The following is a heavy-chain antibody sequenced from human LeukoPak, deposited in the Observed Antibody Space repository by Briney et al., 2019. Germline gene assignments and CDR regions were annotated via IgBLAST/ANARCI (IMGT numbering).Heavy chain of an antibody. CDR1: GGTFSSYA. CDR2: IIPIFGTA. V-gene: IGHV1-69*13. D-gene: IGHD2-21*01. CDR3: ARAPYSRGWFDP. Sequence: SVKVSCKASGGTFSSYAISWVRQAPGQGLEWMGGIIPIFGTANYAQKFQGRVTITADESTSTAYMELSSLRSEDTAVYYCARAPYSRGWFDPWGQGTLVTVSS. J-gene: IGHJ5*02.